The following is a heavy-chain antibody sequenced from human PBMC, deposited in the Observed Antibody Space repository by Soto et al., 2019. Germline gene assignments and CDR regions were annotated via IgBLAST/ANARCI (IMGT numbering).Heavy chain of an antibody. V-gene: IGHV3-48*01. Sequence: GGSLRLSCAASGFTFSSYSMNWVRQAPGKGLEWVSYISSSSSTIYYADSVKGRFTISRDNAKNSLYLQMNSLRAEDTAVYYCAREICSSTSCFSYYYYYMDVWGKGTTVTVSS. CDR2: ISSSSSTI. J-gene: IGHJ6*03. CDR1: GFTFSSYS. CDR3: AREICSSTSCFSYYYYYMDV. D-gene: IGHD2-2*01.